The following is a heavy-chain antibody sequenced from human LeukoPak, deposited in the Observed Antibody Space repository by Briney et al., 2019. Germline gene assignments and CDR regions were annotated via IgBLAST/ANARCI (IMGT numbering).Heavy chain of an antibody. CDR1: GYTFTSYY. J-gene: IGHJ6*03. CDR2: INPSGGST. V-gene: IGHV1-46*01. D-gene: IGHD4-17*01. CDR3: ARDWRSRYHNGVGDYGLPDYYYYYYMDV. Sequence: ASVKVSCKASGYTFTSYYMHWVRQAPGQGLEWMGIINPSGGSTSYAQKFQGRVTMTRDMSTSTVYMELSSLRSEDTAVYYCARDWRSRYHNGVGDYGLPDYYYYYYMDVWGKGTTVTVSS.